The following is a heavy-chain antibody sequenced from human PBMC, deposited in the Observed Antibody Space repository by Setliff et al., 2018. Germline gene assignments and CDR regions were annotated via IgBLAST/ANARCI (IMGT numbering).Heavy chain of an antibody. J-gene: IGHJ4*02. V-gene: IGHV4-31*03. D-gene: IGHD2-21*02. CDR3: ARVHRHCDAGACWDY. CDR1: GGSISSGGYY. Sequence: SETLSLTCTVSGGSISSGGYYWSWIRQHPGKGLEWIGYIYYSGSTYYNPSLKSRVTISVDTSKNQFSLKLSSVTAEDTALYYCARVHRHCDAGACWDYWGQGTLVTVSS. CDR2: IYYSGST.